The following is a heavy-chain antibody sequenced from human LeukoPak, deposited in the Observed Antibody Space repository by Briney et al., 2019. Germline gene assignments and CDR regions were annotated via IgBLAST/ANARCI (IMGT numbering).Heavy chain of an antibody. CDR3: ARHGYCTGGVCFGDAFDI. CDR2: IYYSGST. Sequence: PSETLSLTCTVSGGSISGYYWSWIRQPPGKGLEWIGSIYYSGSTYYNPSLKSRVTISVDTSKNQFSLKLSSVTAADTAVYYCARHGYCTGGVCFGDAFDIWGQGTMVTVSS. D-gene: IGHD2-8*02. CDR1: GGSISGYY. J-gene: IGHJ3*02. V-gene: IGHV4-39*01.